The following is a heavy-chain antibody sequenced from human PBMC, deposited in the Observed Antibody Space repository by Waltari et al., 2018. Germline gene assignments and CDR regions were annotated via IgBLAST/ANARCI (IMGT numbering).Heavy chain of an antibody. J-gene: IGHJ4*02. CDR2: IIPNLGIA. D-gene: IGHD3-22*01. Sequence: QVQLVQSGAEVKKPGSSVKVSCKASGGTFSSYTISWVRQAPGQGLEWMGRIIPNLGIANYAQKFQGRVTITADKSTSTAYMELSSLRSEDTAVYYCARDAPGYYDSSGYYDYWGQGTLVTVSS. CDR3: ARDAPGYYDSSGYYDY. V-gene: IGHV1-69*08. CDR1: GGTFSSYT.